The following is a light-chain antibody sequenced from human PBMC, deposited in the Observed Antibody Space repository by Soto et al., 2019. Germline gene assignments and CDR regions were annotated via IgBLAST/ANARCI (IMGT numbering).Light chain of an antibody. CDR3: MQALQSLT. V-gene: IGKV2-30*02. J-gene: IGKJ5*01. CDR1: QSLVHSDGIAY. Sequence: IVLTQSPLSLSVTPGEPASISCRSNQSLVHSDGIAYFSWFQQRPGRSPXGLIYKVSNRDSGVPARFSGSGSGTDFALKISRVEAEDVGTYYCMQALQSLTFGQGTRLEIK. CDR2: KVS.